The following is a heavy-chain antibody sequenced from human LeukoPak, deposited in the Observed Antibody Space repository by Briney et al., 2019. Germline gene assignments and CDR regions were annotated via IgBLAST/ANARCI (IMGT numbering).Heavy chain of an antibody. D-gene: IGHD2-21*01. Sequence: GGSLRLSCAASGLSFSNYAMYWVRQAPGKGLEWFSVIGGTGGNIFYTDSVKGRFTISRDNSKNTLYLHMNSLRAEDTAIYYCVRDNYSYRLDVWGQGTLVTVSS. CDR1: GLSFSNYA. CDR2: IGGTGGNI. V-gene: IGHV3-23*01. CDR3: VRDNYSYRLDV. J-gene: IGHJ4*02.